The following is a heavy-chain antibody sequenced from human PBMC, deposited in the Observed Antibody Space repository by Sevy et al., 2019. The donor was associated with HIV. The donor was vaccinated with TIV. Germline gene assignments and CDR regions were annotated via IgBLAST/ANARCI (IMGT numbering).Heavy chain of an antibody. CDR2: IWNDRSNE. J-gene: IGHJ3*02. D-gene: IGHD3-22*01. Sequence: GGSLRLSCAASGFTFSNCGMHWVRQAPSKGLEWVAVIWNDRSNEHYAESVKGRFTISRDNSKNTLYLQMNSLRAEDTAVYYCASLPNNYYDITGYSGDDAFDMWGQGTMVTVSS. V-gene: IGHV3-33*03. CDR3: ASLPNNYYDITGYSGDDAFDM. CDR1: GFTFSNCG.